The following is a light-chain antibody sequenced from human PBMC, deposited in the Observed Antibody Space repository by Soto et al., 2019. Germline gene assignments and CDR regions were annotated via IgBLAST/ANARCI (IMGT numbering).Light chain of an antibody. CDR2: DVS. Sequence: QSALTQPASVSGSPGQSITISCTGTGSDVGGYNYVSWYQQHPGKAPKLMIYDVSNRPSGVSNRFSGSKSGNTASLTISGLQAEDEADYYCSSYTSSTTRVLGGGTKLTVL. CDR3: SSYTSSTTRV. V-gene: IGLV2-14*01. CDR1: GSDVGGYNY. J-gene: IGLJ2*01.